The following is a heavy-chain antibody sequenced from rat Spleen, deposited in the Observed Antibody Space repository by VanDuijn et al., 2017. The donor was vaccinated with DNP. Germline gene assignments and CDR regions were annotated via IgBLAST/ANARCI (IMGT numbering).Heavy chain of an antibody. D-gene: IGHD4-6*01. CDR3: AKDLWYYAMDV. J-gene: IGHJ4*01. V-gene: IGHV5-25*01. CDR2: ISPSGGST. Sequence: EVQLVESGGGLVQPGRSMKLSCAISGFTFSNYDMAWVRQAPKKGLEWVATISPSGGSTYYRDSVKGRFTVSRDYGKSRLYLQMNSLRSEDTATYYCAKDLWYYAMDVWGQGTSVTVSS. CDR1: GFTFSNYD.